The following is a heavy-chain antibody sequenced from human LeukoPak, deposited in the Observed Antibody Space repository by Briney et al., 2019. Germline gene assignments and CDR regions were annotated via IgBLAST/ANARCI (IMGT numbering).Heavy chain of an antibody. CDR2: IYYSGST. CDR1: GGSISSSSYY. V-gene: IGHV4-39*07. Sequence: SETLSLTCTVSGGSISSSSYYWGWIRQPPGKGLEWIGTIYYSGSTYYNPSLKSRVTISVDTSNNQFSLNLSSVTAADTAVYYCARYYYDSNGYYYENSWGQGNLVTVSS. CDR3: ARYYYDSNGYYYENS. D-gene: IGHD3-22*01. J-gene: IGHJ4*02.